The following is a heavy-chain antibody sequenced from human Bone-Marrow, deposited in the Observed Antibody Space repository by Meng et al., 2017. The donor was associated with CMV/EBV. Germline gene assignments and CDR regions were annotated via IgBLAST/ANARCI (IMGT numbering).Heavy chain of an antibody. CDR2: ISYDGSNK. J-gene: IGHJ6*02. CDR3: ARETYCSSTSFYIRSPYTISSSGLYV. D-gene: IGHD2-2*02. CDR1: GFTFSSYA. Sequence: GESLKISCAASGFTFSSYAMHWVRQAPGKGLEWVAVISYDGSNKYYADSVKGRFTISRDNSKNTLYLQMNSLRAEDTAVYYCARETYCSSTSFYIRSPYTISSSGLYVFCQGTTVTVSS. V-gene: IGHV3-30-3*01.